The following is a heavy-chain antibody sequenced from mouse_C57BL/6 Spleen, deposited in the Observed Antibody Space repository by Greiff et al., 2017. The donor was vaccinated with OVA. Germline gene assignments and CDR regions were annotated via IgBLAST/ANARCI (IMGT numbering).Heavy chain of an antibody. V-gene: IGHV1-81*01. Sequence: VQLQESGAELARPGASVKLSCKASGYTFTSYGISWVKQRTGQGLEWIGEIYPRSGNTYYNEKFKGKATLTADKSSSTAYMELRSLTSEDSAVYFCAKSGGDDLLYWYFDVWGTGTTVTVSS. D-gene: IGHD2-2*01. CDR3: AKSGGDDLLYWYFDV. CDR1: GYTFTSYG. J-gene: IGHJ1*03. CDR2: IYPRSGNT.